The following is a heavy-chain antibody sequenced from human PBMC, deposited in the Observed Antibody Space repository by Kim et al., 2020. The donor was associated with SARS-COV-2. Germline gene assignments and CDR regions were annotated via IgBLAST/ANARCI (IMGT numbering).Heavy chain of an antibody. Sequence: SETLSLTCTVFGGSVSSGSYYWSWIRQSPERGLEWLGYVSSSGATEYNPSLRGRVTILPDTSDNSFSLTLNSVTAADTAVYYCTKALRRVNYYYCLDV. CDR2: VSSSGAT. J-gene: IGHJ6*01. CDR1: GGSVSSGSYY. CDR3: TKALRRVNYYYCLDV. D-gene: IGHD3-16*01. V-gene: IGHV4-61*03.